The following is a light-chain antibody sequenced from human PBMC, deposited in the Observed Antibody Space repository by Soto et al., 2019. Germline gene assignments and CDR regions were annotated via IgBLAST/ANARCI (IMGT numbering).Light chain of an antibody. CDR2: AAS. Sequence: DIQMTQSPSSLSASVRDRVTITCRASQRISNYVNWYQQKPGTAPKLLIYAASSLQSGVPSRFSGSGSGTDVTLTISSLQPEDFATYYCQQSYNTPRTFGQGTKVEI. V-gene: IGKV1-39*01. CDR1: QRISNY. J-gene: IGKJ1*01. CDR3: QQSYNTPRT.